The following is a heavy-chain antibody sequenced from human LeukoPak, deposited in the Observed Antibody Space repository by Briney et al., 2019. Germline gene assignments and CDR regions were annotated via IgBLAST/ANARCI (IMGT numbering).Heavy chain of an antibody. J-gene: IGHJ4*02. CDR1: GFTFSSYG. D-gene: IGHD3-22*01. CDR2: LWYDGSNR. CDR3: ARGPYYNDGSGYYYRLDH. V-gene: IGHV3-33*01. Sequence: GGSLRLSCAASGFTFSSYGMHWVRQAPGKGLEWVAVLWYDGSNRYYADSVRGRFTISRDNSKNTLYMQMNSLRAEDTAVYYCARGPYYNDGSGYYYRLDHWGQGTLVTVSS.